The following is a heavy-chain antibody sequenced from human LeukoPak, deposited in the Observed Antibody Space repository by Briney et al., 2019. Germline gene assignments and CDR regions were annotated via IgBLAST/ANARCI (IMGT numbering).Heavy chain of an antibody. D-gene: IGHD6-19*01. Sequence: ASVKVSCKASGGTFSSYAISWVRQAPGQRLEWMGWINAGNGNTKYSQKFQGRVTITRNTSISTAYMELSSLRSEDTAVYYCARVERSSGHDYWGQGTLVTVSS. J-gene: IGHJ4*02. CDR2: INAGNGNT. CDR3: ARVERSSGHDY. CDR1: GGTFSSYA. V-gene: IGHV1-8*03.